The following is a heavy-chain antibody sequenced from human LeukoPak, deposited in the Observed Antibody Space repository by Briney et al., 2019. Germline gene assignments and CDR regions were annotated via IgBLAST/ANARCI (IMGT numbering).Heavy chain of an antibody. Sequence: GRSLRLSCAASGFIFRSHGMHWVRQAPGKGLEWVAVIWYDGSNQYYADSVKGRFTISRDNSKNMVFLQMNSLRDDDTAVYYCARDTTARYLDYWGQGTLVIVSP. CDR2: IWYDGSNQ. CDR1: GFIFRSHG. J-gene: IGHJ4*02. CDR3: ARDTTARYLDY. D-gene: IGHD1-1*01. V-gene: IGHV3-33*01.